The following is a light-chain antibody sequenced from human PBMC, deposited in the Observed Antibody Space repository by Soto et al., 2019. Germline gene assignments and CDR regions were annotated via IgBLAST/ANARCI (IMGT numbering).Light chain of an antibody. CDR3: QQDDNLPLT. CDR1: RDIKNY. J-gene: IGKJ4*01. V-gene: IGKV1-33*01. Sequence: DIQMTQSPSSLSASVGDRVTITCQASRDIKNYLNWYQQKSGKAPKLLIYDASDLETGVPSRFSGSGSGTDFTFTINSLQPEDIATYYCQQDDNLPLTFGGGTKVEIK. CDR2: DAS.